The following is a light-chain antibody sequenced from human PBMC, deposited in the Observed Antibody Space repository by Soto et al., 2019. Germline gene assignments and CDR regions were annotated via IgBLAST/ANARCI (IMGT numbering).Light chain of an antibody. CDR2: WAS. CDR3: PQFYSSPPT. CDR1: QSVLFTSNNKDF. Sequence: DIVMTQSPDSLAVSLGERATITCKSSQSVLFTSNNKDFLAWYQQRPGQSPKLILFWASTRASGVPDRFSGSGSGTDFTLTIDSLQAEDAAVYYCPQFYSSPPTFGQGTKVDIK. J-gene: IGKJ1*01. V-gene: IGKV4-1*01.